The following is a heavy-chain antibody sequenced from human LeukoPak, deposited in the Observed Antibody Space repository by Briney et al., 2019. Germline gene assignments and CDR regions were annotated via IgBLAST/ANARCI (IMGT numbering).Heavy chain of an antibody. D-gene: IGHD2-15*01. V-gene: IGHV4-39*07. CDR2: IYYSGST. J-gene: IGHJ4*02. Sequence: PSETLSLTCTVSGGSISSSIYYWGGIRQPPGKGLEGIGGIYYSGSTYYNPSLKSRVTISVDTSKNQFSLKVSSVTAADTAVYYCATQPNYYCSGGGCFFDYWGQGTLVTVSS. CDR1: GGSISSSIYY. CDR3: ATQPNYYCSGGGCFFDY.